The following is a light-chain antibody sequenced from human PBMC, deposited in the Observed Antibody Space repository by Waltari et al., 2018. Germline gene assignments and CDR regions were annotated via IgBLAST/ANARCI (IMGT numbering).Light chain of an antibody. V-gene: IGLV2-14*01. Sequence: QSALPQPASVSGSPGQSNTISCTGTRSDIGTYTYLYWYQQYPDKAPKLMIYDVNKRPSGVSDRFSGAKSGNTASLTISGLQAEDEADYYCCSYTRSSTYVFGTGTQVTVL. CDR2: DVN. CDR1: RSDIGTYTY. J-gene: IGLJ1*01. CDR3: CSYTRSSTYV.